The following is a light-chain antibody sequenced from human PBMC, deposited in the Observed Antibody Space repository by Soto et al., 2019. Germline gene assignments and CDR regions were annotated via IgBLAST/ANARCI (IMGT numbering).Light chain of an antibody. Sequence: EIVLTQSPATLSLSPGERATLSCRASQSVNNYLAWYQQKPGQAPRLLIYDTSDRASGIPARFSGSGSGTDFTLTISRLEPEDFAVYYCQQYGSSPLTFGGGTKVDIK. CDR3: QQYGSSPLT. J-gene: IGKJ4*01. V-gene: IGKV3-20*01. CDR1: QSVNNY. CDR2: DTS.